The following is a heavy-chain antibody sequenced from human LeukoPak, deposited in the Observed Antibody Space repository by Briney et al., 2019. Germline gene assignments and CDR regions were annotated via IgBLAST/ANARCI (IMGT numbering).Heavy chain of an antibody. D-gene: IGHD5-12*01. CDR1: GGSISSYY. CDR2: IYYSGST. J-gene: IGHJ4*02. V-gene: IGHV4-59*12. Sequence: SETLSLTCTVSGGSISSYYWSWIRQPPGKGLEWIGYIYYSGSTNYNPSLKSRVTISVDTSKNQFSLKLSSVTAADTAVYYCARYRGASGYHFDYWGQGTLVTVSS. CDR3: ARYRGASGYHFDY.